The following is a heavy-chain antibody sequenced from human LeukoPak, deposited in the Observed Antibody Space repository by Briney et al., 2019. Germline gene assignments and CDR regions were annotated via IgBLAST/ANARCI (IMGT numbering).Heavy chain of an antibody. CDR3: ARDVATLLTRIPLTMVRDPSVHGAFDI. CDR1: GFTFSSYS. V-gene: IGHV3-21*01. J-gene: IGHJ3*02. CDR2: ISSSSSYI. D-gene: IGHD3-10*01. Sequence: PGGSLRLSCAASGFTFSSYSMNWVRQAPGKGLEWVSSISSSSSYIYYADSVKGRFTISRDNAKNSLYLQMNSLRAEDTAVYYCARDVATLLTRIPLTMVRDPSVHGAFDIWDQGTMVTVSS.